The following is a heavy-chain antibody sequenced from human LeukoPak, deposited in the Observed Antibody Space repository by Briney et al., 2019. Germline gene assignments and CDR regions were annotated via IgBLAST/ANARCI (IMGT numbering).Heavy chain of an antibody. Sequence: GGSLRLSCVASGFTFSSYWMHWVRQAPGKGLVWVSRINTDGSSTYYADSVKGRFTISRDNARNTLYLQMNSLRVDDTAVYYCARGGLLGFDPWGQGTLVTVSS. J-gene: IGHJ5*02. CDR2: INTDGSST. V-gene: IGHV3-74*01. CDR1: GFTFSSYW. CDR3: ARGGLLGFDP.